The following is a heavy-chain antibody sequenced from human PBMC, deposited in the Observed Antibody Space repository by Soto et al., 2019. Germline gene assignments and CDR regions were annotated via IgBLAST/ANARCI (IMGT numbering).Heavy chain of an antibody. CDR3: ARAAAGTFGYFQH. Sequence: SVKVSCKASGGTFSSYAISWVRQAPGQGLEWMGVIIPICGRTSYAQKFQGRVTMTADTSTSTVYMELSSLRSEDTAVYYCARAAAGTFGYFQHWGQGTLVTVSS. D-gene: IGHD6-13*01. J-gene: IGHJ1*01. CDR2: IIPICGRT. V-gene: IGHV1-69*06. CDR1: GGTFSSYA.